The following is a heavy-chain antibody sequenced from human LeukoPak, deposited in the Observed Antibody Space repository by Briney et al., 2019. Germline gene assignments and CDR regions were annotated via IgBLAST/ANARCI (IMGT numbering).Heavy chain of an antibody. CDR3: AKSRDGYNLGFDP. CDR2: IWFDGSNK. Sequence: GGSLRLSCAASGFTFSSYGMHWVRQAPGRGLEWVAVIWFDGSNKYYADSVKGRFTISRDNPKNTLYLQMNSLRAEDTAVYYCAKSRDGYNLGFDPWGQGSLVTVSS. D-gene: IGHD5-24*01. J-gene: IGHJ5*02. CDR1: GFTFSSYG. V-gene: IGHV3-33*06.